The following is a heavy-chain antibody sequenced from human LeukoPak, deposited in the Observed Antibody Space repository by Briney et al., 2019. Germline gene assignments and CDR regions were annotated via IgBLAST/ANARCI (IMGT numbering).Heavy chain of an antibody. D-gene: IGHD2-2*01. CDR2: INPNSGGT. J-gene: IGHJ5*02. Sequence: GASVKVSCKASGYTFTCYYMHWVRQAPGQGLEWMGRINPNSGGTNYAQKFQGRVTMTRDTSISTAYMELSRLRSEDTAVYYCARGIVVEPTANWFDPWGQGTLVIVSS. CDR1: GYTFTCYY. V-gene: IGHV1-2*06. CDR3: ARGIVVEPTANWFDP.